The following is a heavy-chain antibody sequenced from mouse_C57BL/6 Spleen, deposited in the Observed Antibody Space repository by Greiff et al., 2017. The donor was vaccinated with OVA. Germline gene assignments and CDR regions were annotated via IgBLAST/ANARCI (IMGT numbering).Heavy chain of an antibody. CDR3: VRGTGTTFDY. Sequence: EVMLVESGGGLVQPGGSLKLSCAASGFTFSDYGMHWVRQAPEKGLEWVAYISSDSSTIYYTDTVKGRFTISRDNAKNTLVLQMTSLRSEDTAMYYCVRGTGTTFDYWGQGTTLTVSS. CDR2: ISSDSSTI. V-gene: IGHV5-17*01. D-gene: IGHD4-1*01. CDR1: GFTFSDYG. J-gene: IGHJ2*01.